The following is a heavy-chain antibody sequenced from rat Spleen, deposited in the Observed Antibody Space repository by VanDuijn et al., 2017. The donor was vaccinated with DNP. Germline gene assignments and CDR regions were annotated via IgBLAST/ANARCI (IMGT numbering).Heavy chain of an antibody. CDR3: ATSPSRDWFFDF. CDR2: ISYSGGT. V-gene: IGHV3-1*01. J-gene: IGHJ1*01. D-gene: IGHD3-1*01. CDR1: GYSFTDNY. Sequence: EVQLQESVPGLVKLSQSLSLTCSVTGYSFTDNYWGWIRKFPGNKMEWIGHISYSGGTTYNPSLKSRISITRDTSKNQFFLQLNSLTTEDTATYYCATSPSRDWFFDFWGPGTMVTVSS.